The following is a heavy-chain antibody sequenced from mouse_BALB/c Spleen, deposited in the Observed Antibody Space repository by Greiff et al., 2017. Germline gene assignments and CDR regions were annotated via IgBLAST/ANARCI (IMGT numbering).Heavy chain of an antibody. CDR3: TRNSYYYGSTYYAMDY. CDR1: GFTFSNYW. J-gene: IGHJ4*01. CDR2: IRLKSNNYAT. Sequence: EVQLVESGGGLVQPGGSMKLSCVASGFTFSNYWMNWVRQSPEKGLEWVAEIRLKSNNYATHYAESVKGRFTISRDDSKSSVYLQMNNLRAEDTGIYYCTRNSYYYGSTYYAMDYWGQGTSVTVSS. V-gene: IGHV6-6*02. D-gene: IGHD1-1*01.